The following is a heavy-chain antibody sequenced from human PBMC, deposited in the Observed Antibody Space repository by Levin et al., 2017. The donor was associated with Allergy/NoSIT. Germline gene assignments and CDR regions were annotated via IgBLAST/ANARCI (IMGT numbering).Heavy chain of an antibody. CDR1: GFTFSSYA. J-gene: IGHJ3*02. D-gene: IGHD3-22*01. CDR2: ISGSGGST. V-gene: IGHV3-23*01. CDR3: AKDGKPYYYDSSGFDI. Sequence: GGSLRLSCAASGFTFSSYAMSWVRQAPGKGLEWVSAISGSGGSTYYADSVKGRFTISRDNSKNTLYLQMNSLRAEDTAVYYCAKDGKPYYYDSSGFDIWGQGTMVTVSS.